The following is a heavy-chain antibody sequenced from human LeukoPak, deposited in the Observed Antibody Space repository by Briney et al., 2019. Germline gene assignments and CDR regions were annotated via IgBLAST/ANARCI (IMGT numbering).Heavy chain of an antibody. V-gene: IGHV3-23*01. CDR2: ISNSGGST. CDR3: SRDPRNNDY. CDR1: GFTFSSYA. Sequence: GGSLRLSCAASGFTFSSYAMSWVRQAPGKGLEWVSVISNSGGSTDYADSVKGRFTISRDNAKNSLYLHMNSLTVEDTAVYYCSRDPRNNDYWGQGTLVTVSS. J-gene: IGHJ4*02.